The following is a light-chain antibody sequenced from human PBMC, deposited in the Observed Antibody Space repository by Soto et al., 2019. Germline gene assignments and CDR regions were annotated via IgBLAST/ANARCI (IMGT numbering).Light chain of an antibody. CDR2: AAS. Sequence: DIQMTQSPSTLSASVGDRVTITCRASQSISSWLAWYQQKPGKAPKLLIYAASNLQSGIPSRFSGSGSETDFTLTISSLQPEDFATYYCQQSYSTPWTFGQGTKVDIK. CDR3: QQSYSTPWT. CDR1: QSISSW. V-gene: IGKV1-39*01. J-gene: IGKJ1*01.